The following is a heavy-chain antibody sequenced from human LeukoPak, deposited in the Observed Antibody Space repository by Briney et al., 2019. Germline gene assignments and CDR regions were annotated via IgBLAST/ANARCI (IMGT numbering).Heavy chain of an antibody. CDR1: GASISTYY. Sequence: PSETLSLTCNVSGASISTYYWTWIRQPAGKGLEWIGHIYTSGSTNYNPSLKSRVTMSVDTSKNQFSLKLNSVTAADTAVYYCARVAQKLERIAVARTSEWRANWYFDLWGRGTLVTVSS. V-gene: IGHV4-4*07. D-gene: IGHD6-19*01. CDR3: ARVAQKLERIAVARTSEWRANWYFDL. J-gene: IGHJ2*01. CDR2: IYTSGST.